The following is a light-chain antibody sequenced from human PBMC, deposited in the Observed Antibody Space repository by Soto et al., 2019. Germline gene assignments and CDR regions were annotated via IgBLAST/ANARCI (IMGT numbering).Light chain of an antibody. CDR3: QQYNNWLTWT. J-gene: IGKJ1*01. Sequence: EIVMTQSPATLSVSPGERATLSCRASQSVSSNLARYQQKPGQAPRLLIYGASTRATGIPARFSGSGSGTEFTLTISSLQSEGFAVYYCQQYNNWLTWTFGQGTKVEIK. CDR2: GAS. CDR1: QSVSSN. V-gene: IGKV3-15*01.